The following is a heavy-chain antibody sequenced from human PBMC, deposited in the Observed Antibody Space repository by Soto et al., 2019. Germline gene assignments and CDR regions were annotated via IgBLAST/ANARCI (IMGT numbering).Heavy chain of an antibody. CDR3: ATVRPNITMIVVAHAFDI. V-gene: IGHV1-69*06. CDR1: GYTFTGYY. CDR2: IIPIFGTA. J-gene: IGHJ3*02. Sequence: SVKVSCEASGYTFTGYYMHWVRQAPGQGLEWMGGIIPIFGTANYAQKFQGRVTITADKSTSTAYMELSSLRSEDTAVYYCATVRPNITMIVVAHAFDIWGQGTMVTVSS. D-gene: IGHD3-22*01.